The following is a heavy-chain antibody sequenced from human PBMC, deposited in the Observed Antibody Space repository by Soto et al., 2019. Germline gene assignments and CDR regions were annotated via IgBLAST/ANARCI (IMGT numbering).Heavy chain of an antibody. CDR2: ISHSGST. Sequence: QLLLQESGSGLVKPSQTLSLTCAVSGGSISSGGHSWSWIRQPPGKGLEWIGYISHSGSTYYNPSPKXRXTXXVDRSKNQFSLKLSSVTAADTAVYYCARGGLLPDYWGQGTLVTVSS. V-gene: IGHV4-30-2*01. J-gene: IGHJ4*02. CDR1: GGSISSGGHS. CDR3: ARGGLLPDY. D-gene: IGHD6-19*01.